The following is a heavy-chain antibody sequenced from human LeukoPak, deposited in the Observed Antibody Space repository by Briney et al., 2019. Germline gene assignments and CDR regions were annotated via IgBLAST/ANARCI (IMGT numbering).Heavy chain of an antibody. D-gene: IGHD3-10*01. V-gene: IGHV3-48*01. Sequence: GGSLRLSCVASGFTVSRDGMNWVRQAPGKGLEWVSYISSSSSTIYYADSVKGRFTISRDNAKNSLYLQMNSLRAEDTAVYYCARDLYGSGYWGQGTLVTVSS. CDR3: ARDLYGSGY. J-gene: IGHJ4*02. CDR2: ISSSSSTI. CDR1: GFTVSRDG.